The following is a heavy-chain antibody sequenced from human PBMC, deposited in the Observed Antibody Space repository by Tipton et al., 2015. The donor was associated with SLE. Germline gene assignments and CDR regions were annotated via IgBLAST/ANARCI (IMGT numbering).Heavy chain of an antibody. J-gene: IGHJ6*02. Sequence: TLSLTCTVSGGSFSGYYWSWIRQPPGKGLEWIGEINHSGSTNYNPSLKSRVTISVDTSKDQFSLKLSSVTAADTAVYYCARDDLAVAGNYYYYYGMDVWGQGTTVTVSS. D-gene: IGHD6-19*01. CDR2: INHSGST. CDR3: ARDDLAVAGNYYYYYGMDV. V-gene: IGHV4-34*01. CDR1: GGSFSGYY.